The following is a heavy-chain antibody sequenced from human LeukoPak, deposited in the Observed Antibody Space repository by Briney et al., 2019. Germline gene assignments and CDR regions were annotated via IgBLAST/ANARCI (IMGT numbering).Heavy chain of an antibody. D-gene: IGHD1-26*01. J-gene: IGHJ4*02. CDR3: ARMISGTYLDY. CDR2: IDWDDDK. CDR1: GFSLSTSGMR. Sequence: SGPTLVDPTQTLTLTCTFSGFSLSTSGMRVSWIRRPPGKALEWLARIDWDDDKFYSISLKPRLTISKDTSKNQVVLTMTNMDPVDTATYYCARMISGTYLDYWGQGTLVTVSS. V-gene: IGHV2-70*04.